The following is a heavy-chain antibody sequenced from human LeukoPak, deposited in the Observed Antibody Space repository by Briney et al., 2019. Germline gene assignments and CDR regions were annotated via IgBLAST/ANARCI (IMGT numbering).Heavy chain of an antibody. D-gene: IGHD3-22*01. CDR1: GYTLSDFS. V-gene: IGHV1-24*01. CDR3: ATLDFYYDSSGRPLPPD. Sequence: ASVKVSCKVSGYTLSDFSMHWVRQAPGKGLEWLGGFDREDDEPIYAQKFQGRVRMTGDTSTDTAYMELSALRSEDTAVYYCATLDFYYDSSGRPLPPDWGQGTTVTVSS. J-gene: IGHJ6*02. CDR2: FDREDDEP.